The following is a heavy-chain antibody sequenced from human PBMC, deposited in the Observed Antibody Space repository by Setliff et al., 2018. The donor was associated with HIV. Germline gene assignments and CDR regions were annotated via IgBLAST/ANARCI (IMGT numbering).Heavy chain of an antibody. CDR2: IRSKAFGGTA. V-gene: IGHV3-49*04. CDR3: TTKYS. Sequence: GGSLRLSCTASGFTFGDYAMSWVRQAPGKGLEWVGYIRSKAFGGTADFAASLKGRFTISRDDSKSIAYLQMNSLKTEDTAVYYCTTKYSWGQGTLVTVSS. CDR1: GFTFGDYA. J-gene: IGHJ4*02.